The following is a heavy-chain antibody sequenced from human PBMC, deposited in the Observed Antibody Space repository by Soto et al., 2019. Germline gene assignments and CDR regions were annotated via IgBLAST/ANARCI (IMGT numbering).Heavy chain of an antibody. V-gene: IGHV1-3*01. CDR1: GYTFTSYA. D-gene: IGHD1-7*01. Sequence: ASVQVSCKASGYTFTSYAMHWVHQAPGQRLEWMGWINAGNGNTKYSQKFQGRVTITRDTSASTAYMELSSLRSGDTAVYYCARTGTTFWSCWFEPWGQATLVTVSS. CDR2: INAGNGNT. J-gene: IGHJ5*02. CDR3: ARTGTTFWSCWFEP.